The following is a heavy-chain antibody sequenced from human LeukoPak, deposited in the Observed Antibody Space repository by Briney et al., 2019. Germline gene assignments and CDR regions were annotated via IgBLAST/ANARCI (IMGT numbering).Heavy chain of an antibody. Sequence: NPSETLSLTCTVSGGSTSSYYWSWIRQPAGKGLEWIGRIYTSGSTNYNPSLKSRVTISVDKSKNQFSLKLSSVTAADTAVYYCARDISLLYSSGWYGAYYFDYWGQGTLVTVSS. V-gene: IGHV4-4*07. CDR1: GGSTSSYY. CDR3: ARDISLLYSSGWYGAYYFDY. CDR2: IYTSGST. D-gene: IGHD6-19*01. J-gene: IGHJ4*02.